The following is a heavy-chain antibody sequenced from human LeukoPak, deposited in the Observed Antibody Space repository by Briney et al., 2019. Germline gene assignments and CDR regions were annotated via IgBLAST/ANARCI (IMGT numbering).Heavy chain of an antibody. CDR3: ARRTAMDPFDY. D-gene: IGHD5-18*01. CDR1: GGSISNSGYY. V-gene: IGHV4-61*05. Sequence: PSETLSLTCTVSGGSISNSGYYWSWIRQPPGKGLEWIGYIYYSGSTNYNPSLKSRVTISVDTSKNQFSLKLSSVTAADTAVYYCARRTAMDPFDYWGQGTLVTVSS. CDR2: IYYSGST. J-gene: IGHJ4*02.